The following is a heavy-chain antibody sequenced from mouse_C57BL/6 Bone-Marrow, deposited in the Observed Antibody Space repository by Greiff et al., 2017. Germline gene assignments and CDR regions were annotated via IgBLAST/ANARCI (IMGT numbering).Heavy chain of an antibody. CDR2: IDPENGDT. CDR1: GFNIKDDY. J-gene: IGHJ2*01. D-gene: IGHD4-1*01. V-gene: IGHV14-4*01. Sequence: VQLQQSGAELVRPGASVKLSCTASGFNIKDDYMHWVKQRPEQGLEWIGWIDPENGDTEYASKFQGKATITADTASNTAYLQLSSLTSEDTAVDYCTTLGGYYFDYWGQGTTLTGSA. CDR3: TTLGGYYFDY.